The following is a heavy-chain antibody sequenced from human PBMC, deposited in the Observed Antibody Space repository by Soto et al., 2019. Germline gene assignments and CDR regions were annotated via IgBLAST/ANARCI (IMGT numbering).Heavy chain of an antibody. D-gene: IGHD2-15*01. V-gene: IGHV3-21*01. CDR3: ARFHCSGGSCYSSDAFDI. J-gene: IGHJ3*02. CDR1: GFTFSSYS. CDR2: ISSSSSYI. Sequence: GGSLRLSCAASGFTFSSYSMNWVRQAPGKGLEWVSSISSSSSYIYYADSVKGRFTISRDNAKNSLYLQMNSLRAEDTAVYYCARFHCSGGSCYSSDAFDIWGQGTMVTVSS.